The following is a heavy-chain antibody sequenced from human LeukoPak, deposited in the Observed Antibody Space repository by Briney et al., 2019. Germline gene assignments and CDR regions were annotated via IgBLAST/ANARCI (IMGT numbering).Heavy chain of an antibody. J-gene: IGHJ4*02. CDR2: IDYNGAIT. D-gene: IGHD3-3*02. Sequence: GGSLRLSCATSGFTFVDYGLSWVRRAPGKGLEWLCAIDYNGAITDYADSVKGRFTISRDNAKNSLYLRMDSLRAEDTALYYCARDRLGPSFSVSHFDLWGQGTLVTVSS. CDR3: ARDRLGPSFSVSHFDL. V-gene: IGHV3-20*04. CDR1: GFTFVDYG.